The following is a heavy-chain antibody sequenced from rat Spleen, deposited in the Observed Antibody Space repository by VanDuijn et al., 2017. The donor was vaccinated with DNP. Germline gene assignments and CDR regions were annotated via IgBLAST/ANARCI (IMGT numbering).Heavy chain of an antibody. V-gene: IGHV4-2*01. CDR1: GFNFNDYW. J-gene: IGHJ3*01. Sequence: EVKLVESGGGLVQPGRSLKLSCAASGFNFNDYWMGWVRQAPGKGLEWIGEINKDGSTINYTPSLKDKFTISRDNVQETLYLRMNSLRSEDTATYYCTHGDGSYGFAYWGQGTLVTVSS. CDR3: THGDGSYGFAY. D-gene: IGHD1-3*01. CDR2: INKDGSTI.